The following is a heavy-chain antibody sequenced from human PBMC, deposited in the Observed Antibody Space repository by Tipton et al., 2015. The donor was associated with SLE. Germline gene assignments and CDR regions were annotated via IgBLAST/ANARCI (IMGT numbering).Heavy chain of an antibody. D-gene: IGHD6-13*01. CDR1: DGSISDYY. Sequence: TLSLTCTVSDGSISDYYWTWIRQPAGEGLEWIGRMYASGSTNYNPSLRSRAAMSVDASKSHFSLKLTSVTAADTAAYYCARPTYSSSWYGYWYFDLWGRGTLVTVSS. CDR3: ARPTYSSSWYGYWYFDL. V-gene: IGHV4-4*07. J-gene: IGHJ2*01. CDR2: MYASGST.